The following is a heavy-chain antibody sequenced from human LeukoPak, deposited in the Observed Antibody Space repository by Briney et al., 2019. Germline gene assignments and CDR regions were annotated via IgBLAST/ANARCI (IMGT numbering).Heavy chain of an antibody. V-gene: IGHV3-74*01. CDR2: IDIDGSST. CDR3: ANSQAADFNY. Sequence: PGGSLRPSCAASGFTVSTNCMTWVRRAPGKGLEWVSRIDIDGSSTIYADSVKVRFTISRDNAKNTLYLQMNILRAEDTAVYYCANSQAADFNYWGQGTMVTVSS. CDR1: GFTVSTNC. J-gene: IGHJ4*02. D-gene: IGHD2-15*01.